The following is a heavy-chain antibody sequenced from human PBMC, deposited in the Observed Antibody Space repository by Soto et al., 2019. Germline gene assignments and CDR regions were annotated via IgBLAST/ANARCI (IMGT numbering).Heavy chain of an antibody. CDR2: IIPIFGTA. Sequence: GKVSCKASGGTFSSYAISWVRQAPGQGLEWMGGIIPIFGTANYAQKFQGRVTITADKSTSTAYMELSSLRSEDTAVYYCAREEYYYDSSGYYPDAFDIWGQGTMVTVSS. D-gene: IGHD3-22*01. V-gene: IGHV1-69*06. CDR1: GGTFSSYA. CDR3: AREEYYYDSSGYYPDAFDI. J-gene: IGHJ3*02.